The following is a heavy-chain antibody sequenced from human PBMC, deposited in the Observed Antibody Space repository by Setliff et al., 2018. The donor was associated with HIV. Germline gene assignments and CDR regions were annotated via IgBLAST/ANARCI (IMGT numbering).Heavy chain of an antibody. D-gene: IGHD3-3*01. J-gene: IGHJ6*03. CDR1: GYTFTSYY. CDR2: INPNNGGT. Sequence: GASVKVSCKASGYTFTSYYIHWVRQAPGQGLEWMGWINPNNGGTNYAQKFQGRVTMTRDTSISTAYMELSSLRSEDTAVYYCVRGVQSPPHYSYYYMDVWGEGTMVTVSS. V-gene: IGHV1-2*02. CDR3: VRGVQSPPHYSYYYMDV.